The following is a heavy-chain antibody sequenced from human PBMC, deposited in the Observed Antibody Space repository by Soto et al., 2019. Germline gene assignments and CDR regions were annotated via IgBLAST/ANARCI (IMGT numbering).Heavy chain of an antibody. D-gene: IGHD1-26*01. CDR1: GGSVSSGSYY. J-gene: IGHJ4*02. CDR3: ARHGSGSYYGHDFSLGF. V-gene: IGHV4-61*01. Sequence: PSETLSLTCTVSGGSVSSGSYYWSWIRQPPGRGLEWIGYIYYSGSTNYNPSLKSRVTISVDTSKNQFSLKLSSVTAADTAVYYCARHGSGSYYGHDFSLGFWGQGTLVTVSS. CDR2: IYYSGST.